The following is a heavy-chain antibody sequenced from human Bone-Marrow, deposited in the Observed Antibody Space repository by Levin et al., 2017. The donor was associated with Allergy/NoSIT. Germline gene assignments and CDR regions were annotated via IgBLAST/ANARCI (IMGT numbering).Heavy chain of an antibody. V-gene: IGHV1-2*06. D-gene: IGHD4/OR15-4a*01. J-gene: IGHJ6*02. Sequence: ASVKVSCKTSGFSFTGSYIHWVRQAPGQGLEWMGRVNPKSGGTNYAQKFQGRVIMTRDVSTSTAYMEVRGLTSDDTAIYFCAREDVSTGALDVWGQGSTVTVSS. CDR3: AREDVSTGALDV. CDR1: GFSFTGSY. CDR2: VNPKSGGT.